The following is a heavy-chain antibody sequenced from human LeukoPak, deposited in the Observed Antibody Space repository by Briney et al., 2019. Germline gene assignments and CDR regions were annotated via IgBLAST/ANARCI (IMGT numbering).Heavy chain of an antibody. D-gene: IGHD5-24*01. CDR2: ISWNSGSI. Sequence: PGRSLRLSCAASGFTFDDYAMHWVRQAPGKGLEWVSGISWNSGSIGYADSVKGRFTISRDNAKNSLYLQTNSLRAEDTALYYCAKDLRDGYNRPGDYFDYWGQGTLVTVSS. J-gene: IGHJ4*02. V-gene: IGHV3-9*01. CDR3: AKDLRDGYNRPGDYFDY. CDR1: GFTFDDYA.